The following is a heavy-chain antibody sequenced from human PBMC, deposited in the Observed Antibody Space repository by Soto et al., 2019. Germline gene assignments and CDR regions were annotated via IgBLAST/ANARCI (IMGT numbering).Heavy chain of an antibody. CDR3: ARGYCSSTICYIWDNWFDP. D-gene: IGHD2-2*02. Sequence: QVQLQESGPGLVKPSETLSLTCTVSGGSISSYYWSWIRQPPGKGLEWIGYIYYSGRTNYNPSLKSRVTIPVDTSKNQFSLTLSSVTAADTAVYYCARGYCSSTICYIWDNWFDPWGQGTLVTVSS. J-gene: IGHJ5*02. CDR1: GGSISSYY. V-gene: IGHV4-59*01. CDR2: IYYSGRT.